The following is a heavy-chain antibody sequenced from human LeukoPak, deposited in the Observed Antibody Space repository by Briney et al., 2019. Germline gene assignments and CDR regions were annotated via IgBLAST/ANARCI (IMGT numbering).Heavy chain of an antibody. Sequence: ASVKVSCKASGYTFTSYDINWVRQAPGQGLEWMGWMNPNSGNTVYAQKFQGRVTMTRNSSISTAYMELSSLRSEDTAVYYCARDSSIDYWGQGTLVTVSS. CDR1: GYTFTSYD. V-gene: IGHV1-8*01. CDR2: MNPNSGNT. D-gene: IGHD2/OR15-2a*01. J-gene: IGHJ4*02. CDR3: ARDSSIDY.